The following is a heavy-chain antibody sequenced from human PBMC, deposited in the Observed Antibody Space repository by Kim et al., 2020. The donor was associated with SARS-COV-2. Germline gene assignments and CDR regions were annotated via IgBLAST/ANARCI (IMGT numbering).Heavy chain of an antibody. CDR2: IDCGNGNT. CDR3: LGGFYFDY. D-gene: IGHD3-16*01. Sequence: ASVKVSCKTSGHFFTRDSIHWVRQAPGQGLEWMGGIDCGNGNTIYSQKFQGRVTFTTDTSASTAYMELSFPRSEDSAVYYCLGGFYFDYWGQGNLVTVSS. CDR1: GHFFTRDS. V-gene: IGHV1-3*01. J-gene: IGHJ4*02.